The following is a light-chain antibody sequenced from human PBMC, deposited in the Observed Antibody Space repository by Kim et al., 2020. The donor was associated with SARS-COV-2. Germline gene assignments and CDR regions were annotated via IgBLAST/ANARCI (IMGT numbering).Light chain of an antibody. Sequence: AAIACRSSQSLVHSTGNSYLFWCQQRPGQCPRRLCYEVSTRDCWVPDRFRVSGSGTDVTLEMSRVEAEDVGVYYCMQGTYCPTLGQGTKVDIK. V-gene: IGKV2-30*02. J-gene: IGKJ1*01. CDR1: QSLVHSTGNSY. CDR2: EVS. CDR3: MQGTYCPT.